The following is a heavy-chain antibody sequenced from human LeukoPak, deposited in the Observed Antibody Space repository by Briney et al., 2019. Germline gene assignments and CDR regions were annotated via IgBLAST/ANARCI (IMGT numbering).Heavy chain of an antibody. V-gene: IGHV3-7*05. CDR3: ARFAGDILTGLFDY. CDR1: GFTFSSYS. J-gene: IGHJ4*02. D-gene: IGHD3-9*01. CDR2: IKQDGSEK. Sequence: PGGSLRLSCAASGFTFSSYSMNWVRQAPGKGLEWVANIKQDGSEKYYVDFVKGRFTISRDNAKNSLYLQTNSLRAEDTAVYYCARFAGDILTGLFDYWGQGTLVTVSP.